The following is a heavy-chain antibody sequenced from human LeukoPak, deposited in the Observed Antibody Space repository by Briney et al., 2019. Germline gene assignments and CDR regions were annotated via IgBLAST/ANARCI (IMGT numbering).Heavy chain of an antibody. V-gene: IGHV4-59*08. D-gene: IGHD4-23*01. CDR3: ARPSLDYGGIDAFDF. J-gene: IGHJ3*01. CDR1: GGSITGYS. CDR2: IYYSGST. Sequence: SETLSLTCSVSGGSITGYSWHWIRQPPGRGLEWIGFIYYSGSTNYNPSLKSRVTISVDTSKNQFSLKLSSVTAADTAVYYCARPSLDYGGIDAFDFWGQGTLVTVSS.